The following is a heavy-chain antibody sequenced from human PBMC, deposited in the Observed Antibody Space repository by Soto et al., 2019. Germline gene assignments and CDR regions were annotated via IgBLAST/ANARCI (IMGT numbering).Heavy chain of an antibody. CDR1: ILTCSTYE. CDR2: ISTSGSTV. V-gene: IGHV3-48*03. J-gene: IGHJ4*02. D-gene: IGHD2-2*01. CDR3: VRYCSTTLCNGVATRTFDY. Sequence: GGSLRLSGAASILTCSTYEMNWVRQAPGKGLEWVSYISTSGSTVYYADSVKGRFTISRDNTRNSLYLQMNSLRDEDTALYYCVRYCSTTLCNGVATRTFDYWGQGTLVTVSS.